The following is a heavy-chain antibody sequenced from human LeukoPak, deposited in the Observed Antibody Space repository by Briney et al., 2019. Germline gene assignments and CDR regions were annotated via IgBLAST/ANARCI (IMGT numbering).Heavy chain of an antibody. D-gene: IGHD4-17*01. Sequence: ASVKVSCKNSGYTFNTYGIAWVRQAPGQGLEWMGWISAYNGNTNYAQNLQDRITMTTDTSTTTAYMELRSLRSDDTAVYYRAKWSGDYVAFDYWGQGTLVTVSS. J-gene: IGHJ4*02. CDR1: GYTFNTYG. CDR2: ISAYNGNT. V-gene: IGHV1-18*01. CDR3: AKWSGDYVAFDY.